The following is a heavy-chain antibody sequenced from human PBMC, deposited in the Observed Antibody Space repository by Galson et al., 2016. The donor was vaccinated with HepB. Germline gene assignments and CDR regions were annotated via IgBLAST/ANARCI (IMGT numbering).Heavy chain of an antibody. V-gene: IGHV6-1*01. CDR3: ARVVGRGVYDGRFDY. Sequence: CAISGDSVSSNSAAWTWIRQSPSRGLEWLGRTYHRSKWYNDYAESVKSRITINPDTPKNQFSLQLNSVTPEDTAVYYCARVVGRGVYDGRFDYWGQGILVTVSS. CDR2: TYHRSKWYN. J-gene: IGHJ4*02. D-gene: IGHD5/OR15-5a*01. CDR1: GDSVSSNSAA.